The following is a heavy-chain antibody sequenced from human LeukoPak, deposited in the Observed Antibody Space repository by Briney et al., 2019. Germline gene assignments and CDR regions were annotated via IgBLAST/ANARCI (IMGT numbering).Heavy chain of an antibody. CDR1: GGSISSYY. J-gene: IGHJ4*02. Sequence: SETLSLTCTVSGGSISSYYWSWIRQPPGKGLEWIGYIYYSGSTNYNPSLKSRVTISVDTSKNQFSLKLSSVTAADTAVYYCARVNSDYWPYYFDYWGQGTLVTVPS. CDR2: IYYSGST. V-gene: IGHV4-59*01. D-gene: IGHD5-12*01. CDR3: ARVNSDYWPYYFDY.